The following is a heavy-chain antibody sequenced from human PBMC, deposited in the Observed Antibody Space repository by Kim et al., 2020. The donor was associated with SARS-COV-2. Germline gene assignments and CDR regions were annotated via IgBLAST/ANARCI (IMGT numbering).Heavy chain of an antibody. Sequence: GGSLRLSCAASGFAFDAHAMHWVRQAPGKGLEWVSGISWKSGTTGYADSVKGRFTISRDNAQKSLHLQMNSLRAEDTAFYYCAKDFTIGGGGVDDRFYGMDVWGQGTTVTVS. V-gene: IGHV3-9*01. J-gene: IGHJ6*02. D-gene: IGHD3-16*01. CDR2: ISWKSGTT. CDR1: GFAFDAHA. CDR3: AKDFTIGGGGVDDRFYGMDV.